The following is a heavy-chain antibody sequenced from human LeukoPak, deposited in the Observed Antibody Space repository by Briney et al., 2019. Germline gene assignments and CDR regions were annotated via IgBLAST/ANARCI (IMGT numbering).Heavy chain of an antibody. CDR3: ARDPMITFGGVTD. Sequence: ASVKVSCKASGGNFSSYAISWVRQAPGHGLEWMGGIIPIFGTANYAQKFQGRVTITADESTSTAYMELSSLRSEDTAVYYCARDPMITFGGVTDWGQGTLVTVSS. V-gene: IGHV1-69*13. CDR2: IIPIFGTA. D-gene: IGHD3-16*01. J-gene: IGHJ4*02. CDR1: GGNFSSYA.